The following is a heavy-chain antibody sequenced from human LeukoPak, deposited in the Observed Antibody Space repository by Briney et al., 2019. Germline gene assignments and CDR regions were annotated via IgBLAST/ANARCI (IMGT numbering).Heavy chain of an antibody. Sequence: GGSLRLSCAASGFIFTSYAVGWVRQAPGKGLEWVSVISHTGNSIFYADSVKGRFTISRDDSKNTLYLQMNSLRAEDTAVYYCAKMMGQRLYDYCMDVWGKGTTVTVSS. CDR1: GFIFTSYA. V-gene: IGHV3-23*01. D-gene: IGHD3-16*01. CDR2: ISHTGNSI. CDR3: AKMMGQRLYDYCMDV. J-gene: IGHJ6*03.